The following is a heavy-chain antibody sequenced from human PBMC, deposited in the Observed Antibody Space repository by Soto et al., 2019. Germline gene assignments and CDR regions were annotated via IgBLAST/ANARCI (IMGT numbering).Heavy chain of an antibody. V-gene: IGHV4-30-2*01. J-gene: IGHJ5*02. CDR1: GGSISSGGYS. CDR2: IYHSGST. Sequence: SETLSLTCAVSGGSISSGGYSWSWIRQPPGKGLEWIGYIYHSGSTYYNPSLKSRVTISVDRSKNQFSLKLSSVTAADTAVYYGARTNERAQFDPWGQGTLVTVSS. CDR3: ARTNERAQFDP.